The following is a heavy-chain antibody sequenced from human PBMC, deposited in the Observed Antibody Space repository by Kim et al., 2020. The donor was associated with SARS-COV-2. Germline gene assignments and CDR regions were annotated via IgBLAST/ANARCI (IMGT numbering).Heavy chain of an antibody. J-gene: IGHJ6*03. Sequence: ASVKVSCKASGYTYSNNGINWVRQAPGQGLEWMGWISPYNGVTRYAQQLQGRVTMTTDTSTTTANMELRSLTSDDTAVYFCARFASGWYIPPYNYHFFYMDVWGKGTTVTVSS. CDR2: ISPYNGVT. CDR1: GYTYSNNG. CDR3: ARFASGWYIPPYNYHFFYMDV. V-gene: IGHV1-18*01. D-gene: IGHD6-19*01.